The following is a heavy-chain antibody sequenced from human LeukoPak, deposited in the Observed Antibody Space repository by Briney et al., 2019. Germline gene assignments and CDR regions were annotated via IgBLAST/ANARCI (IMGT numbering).Heavy chain of an antibody. CDR3: GRDVLTVAADY. Sequence: GGSLRLSCAASGFTFSSYTMNWVRQAPGKGLEWVSYITSSSSTIYYADSVKGRFTISRDNAKNSLYLQMNSLRAEDTAVYYCGRDVLTVAADYWGQETLVTVSS. J-gene: IGHJ4*02. V-gene: IGHV3-48*01. CDR1: GFTFSSYT. CDR2: ITSSSSTI. D-gene: IGHD6-19*01.